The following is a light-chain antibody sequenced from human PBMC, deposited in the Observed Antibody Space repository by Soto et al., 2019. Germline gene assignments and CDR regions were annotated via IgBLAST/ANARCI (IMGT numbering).Light chain of an antibody. CDR1: QSILTW. CDR3: QQYNTYLYT. Sequence: DIQMTQSPSTLSASVGDRVTITCRASQSILTWLAWYQQKPGKAPKILIYDASSLKSGVPSRFIGSGSETEFTLTISSLQPDDFATYYCQQYNTYLYTFGQGTKLEIK. J-gene: IGKJ2*01. CDR2: DAS. V-gene: IGKV1-5*01.